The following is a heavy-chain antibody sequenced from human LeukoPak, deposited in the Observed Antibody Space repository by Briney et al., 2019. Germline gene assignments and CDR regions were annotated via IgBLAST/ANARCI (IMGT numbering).Heavy chain of an antibody. D-gene: IGHD3-16*01. V-gene: IGHV4-59*13. CDR3: ARGGTRWRLDFFDV. CDR1: GVASGDFY. J-gene: IGHJ3*01. Sequence: SETLSFTCTVSGVASGDFYWSWIRQTPGKGLEWIGYIYFSGTTKYNPSLSHRATISLDTSKDHVSLTLSSVTAADTGVYYCARGGTRWRLDFFDVWGQGTMVTVSS. CDR2: IYFSGTT.